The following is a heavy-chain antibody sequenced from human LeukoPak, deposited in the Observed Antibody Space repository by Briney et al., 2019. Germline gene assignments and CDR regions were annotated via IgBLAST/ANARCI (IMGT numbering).Heavy chain of an antibody. J-gene: IGHJ4*01. Sequence: PGGSLRLSCAASGFTFSIYAMTWVRQAPGKGLERVSSISGSGDSTHYADSVKGRFTISRDNSKNTLYPQMNSLTAEDTAVYYCAKGDVSTVFDYWGHGTLVTVSS. CDR2: ISGSGDST. V-gene: IGHV3-23*01. CDR3: AKGDVSTVFDY. CDR1: GFTFSIYA. D-gene: IGHD5/OR15-5a*01.